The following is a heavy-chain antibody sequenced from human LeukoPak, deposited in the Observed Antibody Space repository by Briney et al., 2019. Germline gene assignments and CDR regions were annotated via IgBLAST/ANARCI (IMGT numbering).Heavy chain of an antibody. Sequence: GASVKVSCKASGYTFTGYYLHWVRQAPGQGLEWMGWINPNTGATNYAQNFQGRVTMTRDTSISTAYMGLSGLRSDDTAVYYCTRVPWQWGQFDYWGRGTLVTVSS. CDR1: GYTFTGYY. D-gene: IGHD6-19*01. V-gene: IGHV1-2*02. CDR3: TRVPWQWGQFDY. CDR2: INPNTGAT. J-gene: IGHJ4*02.